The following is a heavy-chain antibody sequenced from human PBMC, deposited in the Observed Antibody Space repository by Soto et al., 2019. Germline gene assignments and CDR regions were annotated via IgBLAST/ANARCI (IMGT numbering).Heavy chain of an antibody. CDR2: IYYSGST. CDR3: ATSQKGYNWNYFDH. D-gene: IGHD1-20*01. Sequence: SETLSLTCIVSGGSISSSSYYWGWIRQPPGKGLEWIGSIYYSGSTYYNPSLKSRVTISVDTSKNQFSLKLSSVTAADTAVYYCATSQKGYNWNYFDHWGQGALVTVSS. CDR1: GGSISSSSYY. J-gene: IGHJ4*02. V-gene: IGHV4-39*01.